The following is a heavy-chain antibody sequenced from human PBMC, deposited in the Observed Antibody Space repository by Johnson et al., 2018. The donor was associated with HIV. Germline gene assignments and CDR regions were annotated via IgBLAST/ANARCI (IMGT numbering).Heavy chain of an antibody. J-gene: IGHJ3*01. CDR2: ISPSGDNT. V-gene: IGHV3-23*04. Sequence: VQLVESGGGLVQPGGSLRLSCAASGFTFNSDAMSWVRQAPGKGLEWVSSISPSGDNTYYADSVNGRFSISRDNSKMTLYLQMDSLRAEDTAVYYCAKSHATGRFEWFLVSGGEPGAFDLWGQGTMVTVSS. D-gene: IGHD3-9*01. CDR3: AKSHATGRFEWFLVSGGEPGAFDL. CDR1: GFTFNSDA.